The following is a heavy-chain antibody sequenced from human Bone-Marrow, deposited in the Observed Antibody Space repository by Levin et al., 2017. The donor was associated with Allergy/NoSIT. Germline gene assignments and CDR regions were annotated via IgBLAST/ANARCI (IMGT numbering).Heavy chain of an antibody. Sequence: ASVKVSCTASGFTFSSFAMSWVRQAPGKGLEWVSDVSGGGDFAYYADSVKGRFTLSRDNSKNTLYLQMNSLRVEDTALYYCTRESRRATFDYWGQGTLVTVSS. CDR2: VSGGGDFA. CDR1: GFTFSSFA. V-gene: IGHV3-23*01. J-gene: IGHJ4*02. D-gene: IGHD1-26*01. CDR3: TRESRRATFDY.